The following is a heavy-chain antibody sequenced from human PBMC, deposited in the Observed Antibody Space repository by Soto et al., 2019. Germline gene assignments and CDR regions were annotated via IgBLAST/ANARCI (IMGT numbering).Heavy chain of an antibody. J-gene: IGHJ5*02. CDR3: ARDRGVTTFLCWFDP. CDR2: ISYDGSNK. CDR1: GFTFSGYA. V-gene: IGHV3-30-3*01. D-gene: IGHD3-9*01. Sequence: QVQLVESGGGVVQPGRSLRLSCAASGFTFSGYAMHWVRQAPGKGLEWVAVISYDGSNKYYADSVKGRFTISRDNSKNTLYLQMNSLRAEDTAVYYCARDRGVTTFLCWFDPWGQGTLVTVSS.